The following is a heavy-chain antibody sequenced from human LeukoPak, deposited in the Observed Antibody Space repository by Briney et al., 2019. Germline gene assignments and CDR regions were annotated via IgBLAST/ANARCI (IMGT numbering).Heavy chain of an antibody. CDR1: GFTFSNYG. CDR3: AKDRGGDCSGGRCYYYYYYMDV. D-gene: IGHD2-15*01. CDR2: IWHDGSKK. V-gene: IGHV3-30*02. Sequence: PGGSLRLSCAASGFTFSNYGKHWVRQAPGKGLEWVALIWHDGSKKYYADSVKGRFTISRDNSKNTLYLQMNTLRAEDTAVYYCAKDRGGDCSGGRCYYYYYYMDVWGKGTTVTVSS. J-gene: IGHJ6*03.